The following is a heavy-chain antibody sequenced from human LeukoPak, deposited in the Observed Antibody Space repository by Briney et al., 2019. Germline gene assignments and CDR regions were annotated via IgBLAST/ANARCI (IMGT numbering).Heavy chain of an antibody. D-gene: IGHD4/OR15-4a*01. CDR2: IYTSGST. CDR1: GGSISSGSDY. Sequence: PSETLSLTCTVSGGSISSGSDYWSWIRQPAGKGLEWIGRIYTSGSTNYNPSLKSRVTISIDTSKNQFSLKLSSVTAADTAVYYCASESMVTRFDYWGQGTLVTVSP. J-gene: IGHJ4*02. CDR3: ASESMVTRFDY. V-gene: IGHV4-61*02.